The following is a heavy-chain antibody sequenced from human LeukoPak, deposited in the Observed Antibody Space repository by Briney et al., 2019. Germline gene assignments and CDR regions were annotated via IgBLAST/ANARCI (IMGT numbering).Heavy chain of an antibody. CDR3: AKSYLGGSYGGAFDI. V-gene: IGHV3-9*01. CDR1: GFTFDDYA. J-gene: IGHJ3*02. Sequence: PGGSLGLSCAASGFTFDDYAMHWVRQAPGKGLEWVSGISWNSGSIGYADSVKGRFTISRDNAKNSLYLQMNSLRAEDTALYYCAKSYLGGSYGGAFDIWGQGTMVTVSS. D-gene: IGHD1-26*01. CDR2: ISWNSGSI.